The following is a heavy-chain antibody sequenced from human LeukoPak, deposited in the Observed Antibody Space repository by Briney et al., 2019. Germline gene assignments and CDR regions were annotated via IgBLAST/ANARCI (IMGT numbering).Heavy chain of an antibody. V-gene: IGHV1-69*01. J-gene: IGHJ5*02. Sequence: ASVKVSFKASGGTFSSYAISWVRQAPGQGLEWMGGIIPIFGTANYAQKFQGRVTITADESTSTAYMELSSLRSEDTAVYYCARDQRARGFDPWGQGTLVTVSS. CDR3: ARDQRARGFDP. CDR1: GGTFSSYA. CDR2: IIPIFGTA.